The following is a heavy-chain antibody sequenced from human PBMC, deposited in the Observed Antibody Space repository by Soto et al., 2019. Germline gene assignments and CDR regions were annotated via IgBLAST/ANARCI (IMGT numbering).Heavy chain of an antibody. V-gene: IGHV4-34*12. J-gene: IGHJ3*02. D-gene: IGHD3-16*01. CDR3: ARSPLGYDYVRQTWREVGDSFDI. CDR1: GASLGGFH. CDR2: LIHGGST. Sequence: SETLSLTCAIHGASLGGFHWTWLRQAPGKGLEWIGELIHGGSTNYNPSLKSRVSFSLDTSKNQFSLHLMSVTAADTAVYYRARSPLGYDYVRQTWREVGDSFDIWGRGTMVTVSS.